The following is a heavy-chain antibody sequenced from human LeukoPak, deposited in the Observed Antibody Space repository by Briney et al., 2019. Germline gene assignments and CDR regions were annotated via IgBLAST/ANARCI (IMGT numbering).Heavy chain of an antibody. CDR3: ARDANFGELLYHTEDLFDF. J-gene: IGHJ4*02. CDR2: INPNSGAT. D-gene: IGHD3-10*01. Sequence: GASVKVSCKASGYTFTSYGISWVRQAPGQGLEWMGWINPNSGATNYAQNFQGRVTMTRDPSISTAYMELSRLRYDDTAVYYCARDANFGELLYHTEDLFDFWGQGTPVTVSS. CDR1: GYTFTSYG. V-gene: IGHV1-2*02.